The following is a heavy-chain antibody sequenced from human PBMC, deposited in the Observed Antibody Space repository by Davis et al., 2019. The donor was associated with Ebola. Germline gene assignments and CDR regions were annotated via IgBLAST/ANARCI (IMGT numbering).Heavy chain of an antibody. J-gene: IGHJ4*02. Sequence: SVKVSCKASAGTFSSYAISWVRQAPGQGLEWMGGIIPIFGTANYAQKFQGRVTITADESTSTAYMELSSLRSEDTAVYYCARERHLGATYFDYWGQGTLVTVSS. CDR1: AGTFSSYA. CDR2: IIPIFGTA. CDR3: ARERHLGATYFDY. D-gene: IGHD1-26*01. V-gene: IGHV1-69*13.